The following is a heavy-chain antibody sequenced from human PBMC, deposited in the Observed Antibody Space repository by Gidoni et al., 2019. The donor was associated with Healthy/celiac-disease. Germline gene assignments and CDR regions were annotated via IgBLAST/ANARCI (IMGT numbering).Heavy chain of an antibody. J-gene: IGHJ4*02. V-gene: IGHV3-30*01. CDR3: ARTLYYDFWSGYSPIDY. CDR2: ISYDGSKK. D-gene: IGHD3-3*01. Sequence: QVQLVESGGGVVQPGRSLRLSCASSGFTFISYAMHWVRQAPGKGLEWVAVISYDGSKKNYADAVKGRFTISRDNSKNTLYLQMNSLRAEDTAVYYCARTLYYDFWSGYSPIDYWGQGTLVTVSS. CDR1: GFTFISYA.